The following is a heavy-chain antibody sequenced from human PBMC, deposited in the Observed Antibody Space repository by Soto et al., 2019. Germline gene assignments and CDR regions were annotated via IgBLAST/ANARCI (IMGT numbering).Heavy chain of an antibody. CDR3: ARVDSGYSGSHYIDYFNF. Sequence: ASVKVSCKASGYTFANYAMHWVRQAPGQRLEWMGWINAGNGNTKYSQKFQGRVTITRDTSASTAYMELSSLRSEDTAIYYCARVDSGYSGSHYIDYFNFWGQGTLVTVSS. CDR2: INAGNGNT. D-gene: IGHD1-26*01. V-gene: IGHV1-3*01. CDR1: GYTFANYA. J-gene: IGHJ4*02.